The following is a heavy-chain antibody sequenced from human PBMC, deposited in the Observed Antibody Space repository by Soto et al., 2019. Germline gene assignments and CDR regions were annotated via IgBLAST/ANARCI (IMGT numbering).Heavy chain of an antibody. CDR3: ARDRGYDAHDYYYNAMDV. Sequence: GGSLRLSCISSGFTFRTYTMNWVRQAPGKGLEWVSGIRGFSPYTFYAESVKGRFTISRDNARNSLYLQMNSLRAEDTAVYYCARDRGYDAHDYYYNAMDVWGQGTTVTVSS. CDR1: GFTFRTYT. V-gene: IGHV3-21*01. D-gene: IGHD3-10*01. J-gene: IGHJ6*02. CDR2: IRGFSPYT.